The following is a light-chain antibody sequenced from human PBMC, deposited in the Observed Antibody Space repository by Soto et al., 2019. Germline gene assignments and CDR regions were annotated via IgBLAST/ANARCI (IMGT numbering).Light chain of an antibody. CDR1: QSVLFSSNSKNF. V-gene: IGKV4-1*01. CDR2: WAS. J-gene: IGKJ4*01. CDR3: QQYYSPPLT. Sequence: DIVLTQSPDSLAVSLGERATINCKSSQSVLFSSNSKNFIAWYQQKPGQSPRLLIYWASTRESGVPDRFSGSGSGTDFTLTISSLQAEDVAVYSCQQYYSPPLTFGGGTKVEIK.